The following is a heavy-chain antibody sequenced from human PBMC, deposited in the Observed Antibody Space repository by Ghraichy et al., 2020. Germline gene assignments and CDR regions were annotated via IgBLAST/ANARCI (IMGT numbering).Heavy chain of an antibody. V-gene: IGHV4-59*01. CDR3: ARDSRWGAFDY. D-gene: IGHD3-16*01. J-gene: IGHJ4*02. Sequence: SETLSLTCTVSGGSISSYYWSWIRQLPGKGLEWIGYIYYSGSTNYNPSLKSRVTISVDTSKNQFSLKLSSVTAADTAVYYCARDSRWGAFDYWGQGTLVTVSS. CDR1: GGSISSYY. CDR2: IYYSGST.